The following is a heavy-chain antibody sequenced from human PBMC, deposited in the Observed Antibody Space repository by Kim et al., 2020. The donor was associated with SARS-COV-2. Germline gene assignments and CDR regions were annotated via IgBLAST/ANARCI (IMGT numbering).Heavy chain of an antibody. CDR1: GYTFTSYG. V-gene: IGHV1-18*01. D-gene: IGHD1-26*01. J-gene: IGHJ4*02. CDR3: ARDGGVGWELLDYFDY. Sequence: ASVKVSCKASGYTFTSYGISWVRQAPGQGLEWMGWISAYNGNTNYAQKLQGRVTMTTDTSTSTAYMELRSLRSDDTAVYYCARDGGVGWELLDYFDYWGQGPLVTVSS. CDR2: ISAYNGNT.